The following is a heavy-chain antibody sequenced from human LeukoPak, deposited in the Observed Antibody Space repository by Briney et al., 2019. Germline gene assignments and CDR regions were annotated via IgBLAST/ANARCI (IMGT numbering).Heavy chain of an antibody. CDR3: AKAWRGYSYGPFDY. CDR1: GFTFDDYG. Sequence: PGGSLRLSCAASGFTFDDYGMSWVRQAPGKGLEWVSAISGSGGSTYYADSVKGRFTISRDNSKNTLYLQMISLRAEDTAVYYCAKAWRGYSYGPFDYWGQGTLVTVSS. D-gene: IGHD5-18*01. J-gene: IGHJ4*02. CDR2: ISGSGGST. V-gene: IGHV3-23*01.